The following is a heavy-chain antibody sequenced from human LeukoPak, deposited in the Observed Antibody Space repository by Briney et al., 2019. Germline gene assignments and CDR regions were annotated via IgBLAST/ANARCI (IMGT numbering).Heavy chain of an antibody. Sequence: ASVKVSCKASNNTLSNNGISWVRQAPGQGLEWMGWISGYNTYTTYAQKFQDRVTMTKDTSTSTAYMEMRSLRSDDTAVYYCASGSYVDAFDIWGQGTMVTVSS. CDR3: ASGSYVDAFDI. V-gene: IGHV1-18*01. J-gene: IGHJ3*02. CDR2: ISGYNTYT. D-gene: IGHD1-26*01. CDR1: NNTLSNNG.